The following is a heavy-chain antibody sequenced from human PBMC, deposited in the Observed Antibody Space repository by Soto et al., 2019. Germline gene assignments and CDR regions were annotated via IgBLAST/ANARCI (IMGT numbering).Heavy chain of an antibody. CDR3: ARAGYSSSWYRPEHDY. CDR1: GFTFSSYS. CDR2: ISSSSSYI. V-gene: IGHV3-21*01. D-gene: IGHD6-13*01. Sequence: EVQLVESGGGLVKPGGSLRLSCAASGFTFSSYSMNWVCQAPGKGLEWVSSISSSSSYIYYADSVKGRFTISRDNAKNSLYLQMNSLRAEDTAVYYCARAGYSSSWYRPEHDYWGQGTLVTVSS. J-gene: IGHJ4*02.